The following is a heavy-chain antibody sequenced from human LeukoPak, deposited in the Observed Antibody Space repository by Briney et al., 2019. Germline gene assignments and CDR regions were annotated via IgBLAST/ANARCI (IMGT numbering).Heavy chain of an antibody. CDR3: ARNAYCGGDCYDS. CDR2: IFPVLITT. V-gene: IGHV1-69*11. J-gene: IGHJ4*02. D-gene: IGHD2-21*01. Sequence: GASVKVSCTAPGAAFNRIPISWVRQAPGQGLEWMGKIFPVLITTYYAQKFQGRLTLTMDESTSTAYMELSGLRSEDTALYYCARNAYCGGDCYDSWGQGTLVIVSS. CDR1: GAAFNRIP.